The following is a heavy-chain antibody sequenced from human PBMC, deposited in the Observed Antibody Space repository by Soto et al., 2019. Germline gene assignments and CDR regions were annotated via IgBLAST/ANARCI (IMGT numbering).Heavy chain of an antibody. CDR1: GGSISSYY. J-gene: IGHJ5*02. CDR3: GCTLGVRSPWFVP. CDR2: IYYSGST. D-gene: IGHD1-26*01. V-gene: IGHV4-59*01. Sequence: SETLSLTCTVSGGSISSYYWSWIRQPPGKGLEWIGYIYYSGSTNYNPSLKSGVTISVDTSKNQFSLKLSSVTAADTAVYYCGCTLGVRSPWFVPWGQGSLVTVSS.